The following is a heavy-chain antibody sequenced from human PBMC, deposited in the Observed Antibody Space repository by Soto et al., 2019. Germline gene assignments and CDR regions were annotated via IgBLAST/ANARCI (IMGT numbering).Heavy chain of an antibody. Sequence: GASVKVSCKASGFTFTSAAVQWGRQARGQRLEWIGWIVVGSGNTNYAQKFQERVTITRDMSTSTAYMELSSLRSEDTAVYYCAASGYSSGWDIPGTGYWGQGTLVTV. CDR2: IVVGSGNT. D-gene: IGHD6-19*01. J-gene: IGHJ4*02. V-gene: IGHV1-58*01. CDR3: AASGYSSGWDIPGTGY. CDR1: GFTFTSAA.